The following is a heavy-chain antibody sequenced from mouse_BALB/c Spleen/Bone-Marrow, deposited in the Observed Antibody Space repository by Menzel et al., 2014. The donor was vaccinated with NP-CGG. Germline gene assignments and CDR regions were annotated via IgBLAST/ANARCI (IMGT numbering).Heavy chain of an antibody. J-gene: IGHJ3*01. CDR3: ARADGYYAWFAY. Sequence: EVQLQQSGAEFVKPGALVKLSCTASGFNIKDTYMHWVKRRPEQGLEWIGRIDPANDNTKYDPKFQGKATITADTSSNTAYLQLSSLTSEDTAVYYCARADGYYAWFAYWGQGTLVTVSA. CDR2: IDPANDNT. V-gene: IGHV14-3*02. CDR1: GFNIKDTY. D-gene: IGHD2-3*01.